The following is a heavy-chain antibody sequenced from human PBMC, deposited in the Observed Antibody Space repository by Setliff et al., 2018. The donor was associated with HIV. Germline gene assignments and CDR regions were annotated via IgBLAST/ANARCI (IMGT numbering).Heavy chain of an antibody. CDR2: FYTSGST. CDR3: AREIWGQVAHVPYGMDV. J-gene: IGHJ6*02. CDR1: GGSISSYY. Sequence: PSETLSLTCTVSGGSISSYYWSWIRQPAGKGLEWIGRFYTSGSTNYNPSLKSRVTMSVDTSKNQFSQKVRYVTAADTAIYYCAREIWGQVAHVPYGMDVWGQGTTVTVSS. D-gene: IGHD5-12*01. V-gene: IGHV4-4*07.